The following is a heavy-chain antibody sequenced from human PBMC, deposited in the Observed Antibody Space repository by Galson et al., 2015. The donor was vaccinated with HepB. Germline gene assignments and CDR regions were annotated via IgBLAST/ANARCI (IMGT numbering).Heavy chain of an antibody. V-gene: IGHV3-33*08. CDR2: IWYDGSNK. CDR3: ARGGVFLRVWRFQH. CDR1: GFTFSSYG. D-gene: IGHD3-16*01. Sequence: SLRLSCAPSGFTFSSYGMHWVRQAPGKGLEWVAVIWYDGSNKYYADSVKGRFTISRDNSKNTLYLQMNSLRAEDTAVYYCARGGVFLRVWRFQHWGQGTLVTVSS. J-gene: IGHJ1*01.